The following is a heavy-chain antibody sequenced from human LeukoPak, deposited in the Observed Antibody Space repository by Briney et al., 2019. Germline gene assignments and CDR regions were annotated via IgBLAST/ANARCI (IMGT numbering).Heavy chain of an antibody. CDR1: GYNFTSYW. CDR3: ARPSSGYGKGLDI. Sequence: GGSLKISCQGSGYNFTSYWIAWVRQMPGKGLEWMGIIYPGDSDTGYSPSFQGQVTISADKSISTAYLQWSALKASDTAMYYCARPSSGYGKGLDIWGQGTMVTVSS. CDR2: IYPGDSDT. V-gene: IGHV5-51*01. D-gene: IGHD5-12*01. J-gene: IGHJ3*02.